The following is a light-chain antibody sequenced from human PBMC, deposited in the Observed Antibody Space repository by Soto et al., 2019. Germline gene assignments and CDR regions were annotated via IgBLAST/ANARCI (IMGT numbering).Light chain of an antibody. CDR1: SSDVGGYNY. Sequence: QSALTQPASVSGSPGQSINISCTGTSSDVGGYNYVSWYQHHPGKAPKRIIYDVSNRPSGVSNPFSGSKSVNTASLTISELQPEDEADYYCSSYTTSNTRQIVCGTGTKVTVL. CDR2: DVS. J-gene: IGLJ1*01. V-gene: IGLV2-14*03. CDR3: SSYTTSNTRQIV.